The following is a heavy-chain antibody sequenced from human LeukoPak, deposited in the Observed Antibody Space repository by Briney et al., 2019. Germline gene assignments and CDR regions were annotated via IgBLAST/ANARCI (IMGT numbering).Heavy chain of an antibody. D-gene: IGHD3-10*01. J-gene: IGHJ3*02. CDR2: NNHSGST. CDR1: GGSFSGYY. CDR3: ARGPVFAMVRGVRAHAFDI. V-gene: IGHV4-34*01. Sequence: SETLSLTCAVYGGSFSGYYWSWIRQPPGKGLEWIGENNHSGSTNYNPSLKSRVTISVDTSKNQFSLKLSSVTAADTAVYYCARGPVFAMVRGVRAHAFDIWGQGTMVTVSS.